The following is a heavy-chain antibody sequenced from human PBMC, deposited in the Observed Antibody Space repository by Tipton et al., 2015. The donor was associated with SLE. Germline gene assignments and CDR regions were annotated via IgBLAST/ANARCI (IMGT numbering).Heavy chain of an antibody. J-gene: IGHJ2*01. CDR2: MYNNERT. D-gene: IGHD1-1*01. V-gene: IGHV4-59*11. CDR1: GVSIRSHY. CDR3: ARSTVAETWYFEL. Sequence: TLSPTCTVSGVSIRSHYLSWIRQSPGKGLEWIGYMYNNERTKYNPSLKSRVTISVDASKNQFSLKLTFVTAADTAVYYCARSTVAETWYFELWGRGTRVTVSS.